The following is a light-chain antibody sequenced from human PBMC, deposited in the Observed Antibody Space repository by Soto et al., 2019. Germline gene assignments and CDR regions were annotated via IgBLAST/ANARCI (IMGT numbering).Light chain of an antibody. Sequence: EIVMTQSPATLSVSPGERATLSCRASQSVSSNLAWYQKRPGQAPKFLINGASTRATGIPARFSGSGSGTDFTLTISSVQPEDCAVYYCQQYNNWPRTFGQGTKVEVK. J-gene: IGKJ1*01. V-gene: IGKV3-15*01. CDR3: QQYNNWPRT. CDR1: QSVSSN. CDR2: GAS.